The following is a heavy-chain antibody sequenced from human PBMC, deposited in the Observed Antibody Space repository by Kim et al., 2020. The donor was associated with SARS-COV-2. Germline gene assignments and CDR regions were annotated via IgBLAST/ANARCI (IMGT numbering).Heavy chain of an antibody. CDR2: IYYSGRT. CDR3: ATPDCGSTSCYNFDS. Sequence: SETLSLTCSVSGGSISTGSYYWGWIRQPPGKGLQWIGNIYYSGRTDYNPSLKSRVTMSMDTSKNHFSLTLTSVTAADTALYFCATPDCGSTSCYNFDSWGQGILVVVSS. CDR1: GGSISTGSYY. D-gene: IGHD4-17*01. V-gene: IGHV4-39*01. J-gene: IGHJ4*02.